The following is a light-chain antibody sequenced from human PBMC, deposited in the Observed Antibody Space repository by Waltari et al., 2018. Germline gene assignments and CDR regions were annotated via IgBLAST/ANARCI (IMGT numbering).Light chain of an antibody. CDR2: KAS. J-gene: IGKJ1*01. CDR1: QSVNSW. CDR3: QQYDSYWT. V-gene: IGKV1-5*03. Sequence: DIQMTQSPSTLSASVGDRVTITCRASQSVNSWVAWYQQKPRKAPKLLIFKASNLESGVPSRFSGSGSGTEFTLTINSLQPDDFATYHCQQYDSYWTFGQGTTVEI.